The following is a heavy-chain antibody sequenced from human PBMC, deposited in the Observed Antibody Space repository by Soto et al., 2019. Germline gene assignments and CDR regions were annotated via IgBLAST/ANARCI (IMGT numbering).Heavy chain of an antibody. V-gene: IGHV3-23*01. J-gene: IGHJ4*02. CDR2: IFGGGRTT. CDR3: AKVRRIAAAGENDS. Sequence: EVQLLESGGGLVQPGGSLRLCCVASGFTFSNYAMTWAGQVPGRGLGWVSSIFGGGRTTYSADSVKGRFTISRDNSKNTLCLQMNSLRAEDTAVYYCAKVRRIAAAGENDSWGQGTLVTVSS. D-gene: IGHD6-13*01. CDR1: GFTFSNYA.